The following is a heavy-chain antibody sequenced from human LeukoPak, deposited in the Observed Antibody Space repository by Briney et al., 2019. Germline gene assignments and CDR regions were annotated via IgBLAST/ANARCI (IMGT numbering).Heavy chain of an antibody. Sequence: SETLSLTCTVSGGSITSGNFYWGWVRQSPGKGLEWIGHIDATGRTNYDPALSSRVTVSLDTSKNEFSLRLSSVTAADTATYFYVRENAFDVWGQGTLVTVSS. J-gene: IGHJ3*01. CDR3: VRENAFDV. CDR1: GGSITSGNFY. CDR2: IDATGRT. V-gene: IGHV4-39*07.